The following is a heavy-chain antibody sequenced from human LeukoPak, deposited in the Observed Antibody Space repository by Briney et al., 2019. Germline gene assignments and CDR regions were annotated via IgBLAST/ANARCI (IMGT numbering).Heavy chain of an antibody. CDR2: INPSGGST. V-gene: IGHV1-46*01. J-gene: IGHJ4*02. D-gene: IGHD3-10*01. Sequence: ASVNVSCKASGYTFTSYYMHWVRQAPGQGLEWMGIINPSGGSTSYAQKFQGRVTMTRDTSTSTVYMELSSLRSEDTAVYYCARGANPQYYYGSGSYLSYFDYWGQGTLVTVSS. CDR3: ARGANPQYYYGSGSYLSYFDY. CDR1: GYTFTSYY.